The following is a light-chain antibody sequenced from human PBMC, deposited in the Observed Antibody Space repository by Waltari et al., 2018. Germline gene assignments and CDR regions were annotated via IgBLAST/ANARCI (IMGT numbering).Light chain of an antibody. CDR2: WAS. Sequence: DIVMTQSPDTLTVSLGERATINCKTSQSVLYTSNNKNYLGWYQQKPEQPPKLLIYWASTRGAGVPDRFIGSGSGTDFTLTINSLQAEDVAVYYCQQYFTSPSLTFGGGTKVEI. V-gene: IGKV4-1*01. J-gene: IGKJ4*01. CDR3: QQYFTSPSLT. CDR1: QSVLYTSNNKNY.